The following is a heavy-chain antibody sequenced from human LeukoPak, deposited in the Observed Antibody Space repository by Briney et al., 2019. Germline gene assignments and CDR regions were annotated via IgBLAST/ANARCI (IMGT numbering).Heavy chain of an antibody. CDR2: ISSDSDTV. J-gene: IGHJ4*02. Sequence: GGSLRLSCTASGFTFSAYSMNWVRQAAGQGLEWVSYISSDSDTVRYADYVKGRFTISRDNARNSLYLQMDSLRAEDTAVYYCARDPSVYCASASCYDLGYWGRGTVVTVSS. CDR1: GFTFSAYS. V-gene: IGHV3-48*04. CDR3: ARDPSVYCASASCYDLGY. D-gene: IGHD2-2*01.